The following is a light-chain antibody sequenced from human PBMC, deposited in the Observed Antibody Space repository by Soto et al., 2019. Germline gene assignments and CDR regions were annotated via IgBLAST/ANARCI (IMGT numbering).Light chain of an antibody. V-gene: IGKV4-1*01. J-gene: IGKJ1*01. CDR3: QQFYNTPLT. Sequence: DIVVTQSPDSLPVSLGERATMNCKSSQSVLNSSNKKNLLAWYQQKPGQPPRLLIYWASTRESGVPDRFSGSGSGTDFTLTISSLQAEDVAVYYCQQFYNTPLTFGQGTKVDIK. CDR2: WAS. CDR1: QSVLNSSNKKNL.